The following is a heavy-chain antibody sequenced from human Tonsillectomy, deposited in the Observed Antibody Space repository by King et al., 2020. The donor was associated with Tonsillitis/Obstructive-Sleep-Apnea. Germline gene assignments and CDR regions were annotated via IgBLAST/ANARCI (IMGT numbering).Heavy chain of an antibody. CDR1: GFTFSGYW. V-gene: IGHV3-7*04. Sequence: GGAGGGVGQPGGSLRLSCAASGFTFSGYWMSWVRQAPGKGLEWVANINVDGSEKNYVDSVKGRFTISRDNAKNSLYLQMNSLRGEDTAVFYCARNFRLVDVWGKGTTVTVSS. J-gene: IGHJ6*04. CDR3: ARNFRLVDV. CDR2: INVDGSEK.